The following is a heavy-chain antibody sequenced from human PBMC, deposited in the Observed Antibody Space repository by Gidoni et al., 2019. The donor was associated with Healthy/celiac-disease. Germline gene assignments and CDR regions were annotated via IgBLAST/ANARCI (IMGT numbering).Heavy chain of an antibody. V-gene: IGHV1-8*01. CDR3: ARFCGSSSCYYYGMDV. CDR1: GDTFTSYD. Sequence: QVQLVQSGAEVKKPGASVKVSCKAAGDTFTSYDINWVRQATGQGLEWMGWMNPNSGNTGYAQKFQGRVTMTRNTSISTAYMELSSLRSEATAVYYCARFCGSSSCYYYGMDVWGQGTTVTVSS. J-gene: IGHJ6*02. D-gene: IGHD6-6*01. CDR2: MNPNSGNT.